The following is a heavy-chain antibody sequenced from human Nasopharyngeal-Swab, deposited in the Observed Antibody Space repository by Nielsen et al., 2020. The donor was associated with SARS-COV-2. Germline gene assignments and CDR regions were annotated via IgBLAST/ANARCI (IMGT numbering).Heavy chain of an antibody. CDR3: ASSFGVVIMDV. V-gene: IGHV4-30-4*08. CDR2: IYYSGST. Sequence: SETLSLTCTVSGGPISSGDYYWSWIRQPPGQGLEWIGYIYYSGSTYYNPSLKSRVTISVDTSKNQFSLKLSSVTAADTAVYYCASSFGVVIMDVWGKGTTVTVSS. J-gene: IGHJ6*03. D-gene: IGHD3-3*01. CDR1: GGPISSGDYY.